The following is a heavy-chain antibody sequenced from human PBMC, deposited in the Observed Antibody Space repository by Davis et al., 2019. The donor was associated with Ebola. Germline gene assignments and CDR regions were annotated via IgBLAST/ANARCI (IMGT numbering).Heavy chain of an antibody. D-gene: IGHD3-3*02. Sequence: PGGSLRLSCAASGFTFSSYWMSWVRQAPGKGLEWVTNIKQDGSEKYYVDSVKGRFTISRDNAKNSLYLQMNSLRAEDTALYYCAKDISPGGPNDAFDIWGQGTMVTVSS. CDR1: GFTFSSYW. CDR2: IKQDGSEK. V-gene: IGHV3-7*03. CDR3: AKDISPGGPNDAFDI. J-gene: IGHJ3*02.